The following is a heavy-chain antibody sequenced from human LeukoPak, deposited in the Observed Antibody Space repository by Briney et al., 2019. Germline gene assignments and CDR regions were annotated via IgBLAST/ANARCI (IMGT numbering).Heavy chain of an antibody. V-gene: IGHV3-7*01. CDR3: ARDKSCAS. Sequence: PGRSLRLSCAASGFTFSSYGMPWVRQAPGKVLEWVASIKQDGSEKYYVDSVKGRFTVSRDNAKNSRYLQMNTLRAEDTAVYFCARDKSCASWGQGTLVTVSS. CDR2: IKQDGSEK. D-gene: IGHD3-16*01. CDR1: GFTFSSYG. J-gene: IGHJ4*02.